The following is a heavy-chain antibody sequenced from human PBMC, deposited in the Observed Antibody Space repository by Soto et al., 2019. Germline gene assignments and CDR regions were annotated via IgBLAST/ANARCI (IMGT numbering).Heavy chain of an antibody. CDR1: GYNFATYW. J-gene: IGHJ6*02. D-gene: IGHD5-18*01. CDR3: ARRGYSYDLDV. Sequence: GESLKISCKGSGYNFATYWIAWVRQLPGKGPEWMGIIYPGDSDTSYSPSFQGQVTISVDKPISTAYLQWNSLKASDTAVYYCARRGYSYDLDVWGQGTKVTVSS. V-gene: IGHV5-51*01. CDR2: IYPGDSDT.